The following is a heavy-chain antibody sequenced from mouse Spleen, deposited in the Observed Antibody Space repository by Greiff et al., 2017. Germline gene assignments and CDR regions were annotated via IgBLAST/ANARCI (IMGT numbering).Heavy chain of an antibody. V-gene: IGHV5-12*02. CDR1: GFTFSDYY. CDR3: ARQRDGYLYAMDY. CDR2: ISNGGGST. D-gene: IGHD1-2*01. J-gene: IGHJ4*01. Sequence: EVQVVESGGGLVQPGGSLKLSCATSGFTFSDYYMYWVRQTPEKRLEWVAYISNGGGSTYYPDTVKGRFTISRDNAKNTLYLQMSRLKSEDTAMYYCARQRDGYLYAMDYWGQGTSVTVSS.